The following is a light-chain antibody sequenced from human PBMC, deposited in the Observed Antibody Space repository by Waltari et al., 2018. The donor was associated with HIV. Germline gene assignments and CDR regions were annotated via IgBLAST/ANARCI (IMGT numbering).Light chain of an antibody. V-gene: IGLV1-44*01. CDR2: GKN. Sequence: QSVLTPPPSASGTPEQSVPISCSGRTANLASKTLTWFQKFPGTAPKVLSFGKNQRPSGVSARFSGSKSGTSASLAISGLQSEDEADYYCASWDDSLNGPVFGGGTKLTVV. J-gene: IGLJ2*01. CDR3: ASWDDSLNGPV. CDR1: TANLASKT.